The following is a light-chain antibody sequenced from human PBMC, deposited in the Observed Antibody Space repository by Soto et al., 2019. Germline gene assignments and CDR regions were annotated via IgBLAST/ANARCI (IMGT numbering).Light chain of an antibody. V-gene: IGKV3-15*01. CDR2: GAS. CDR1: QSVSSN. CDR3: QQYNKWPQT. Sequence: EIVMTQCPSTLSVSPGERATLSCRASQSVSSNLAWYQQKPGQAPRLLIYGASTRATGIPARFSGSGSGTEFTLTISSLQSEDFAVYYCQQYNKWPQTFGQGTKV. J-gene: IGKJ1*01.